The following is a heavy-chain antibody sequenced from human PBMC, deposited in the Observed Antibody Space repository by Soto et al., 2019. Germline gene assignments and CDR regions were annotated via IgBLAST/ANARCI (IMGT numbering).Heavy chain of an antibody. J-gene: IGHJ5*02. D-gene: IGHD3-10*02. CDR2: IYWDDDK. CDR1: GLSLSTSGEA. CDR3: AHYVSTSPARWFDP. V-gene: IGHV2-5*02. Sequence: QITLKESGPTLVKPTQTLTLTCTFSGLSLSTSGEAVGWIRQPPGKALEWLALIYWDDDKRYNPTLKTRLTITKDTSKNQVVLTLTNMDPVDTATYYCAHYVSTSPARWFDPWGQGILVTVSS.